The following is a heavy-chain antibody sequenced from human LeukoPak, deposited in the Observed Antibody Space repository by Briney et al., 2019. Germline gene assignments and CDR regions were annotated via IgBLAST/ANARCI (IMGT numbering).Heavy chain of an antibody. J-gene: IGHJ5*02. Sequence: SETLSLTCTVSGYSISSDYFWGWIRQPPGEGLGLIGSIYHSGTTYYNPSLKRRTTISVDTSKNQFSLKLPSVTAADTAVYYCARGYSSSWYFNWFDPWGQGTLVTVSS. CDR3: ARGYSSSWYFNWFDP. D-gene: IGHD6-13*01. CDR1: GYSISSDYF. CDR2: IYHSGTT. V-gene: IGHV4-38-2*02.